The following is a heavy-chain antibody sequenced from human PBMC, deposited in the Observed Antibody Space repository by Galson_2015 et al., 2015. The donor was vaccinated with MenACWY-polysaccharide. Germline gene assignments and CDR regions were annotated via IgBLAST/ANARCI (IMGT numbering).Heavy chain of an antibody. D-gene: IGHD2-15*01. CDR2: VNPNSGAT. J-gene: IGHJ5*02. CDR3: TRVATTQPTEGNWFVH. CDR1: GYTFTGNF. Sequence: SVKVSCKASGYTFTGNFIHWVRQAPGQGLEWMGWVNPNSGATSYAQKFQGRVTMTRDTSINTAYMELNRLRSDDTAMYYCTRVATTQPTEGNWFVHWGQGTPVTVSS. V-gene: IGHV1-2*02.